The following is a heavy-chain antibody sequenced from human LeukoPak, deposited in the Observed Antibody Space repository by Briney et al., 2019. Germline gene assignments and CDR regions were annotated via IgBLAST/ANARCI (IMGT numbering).Heavy chain of an antibody. CDR3: AKDPTLRQQLVFSYYFEY. Sequence: GGALRLSCTASGFTFGDYAMSWVRQAPGKGLEGVAFIRYDGSNKYYADSVKGRFTISRDNSKNTLYLQMNSLRAEDTAVYYCAKDPTLRQQLVFSYYFEYWGQGTLVTVSS. V-gene: IGHV3-30*02. J-gene: IGHJ4*02. D-gene: IGHD6-13*01. CDR1: GFTFGDYA. CDR2: IRYDGSNK.